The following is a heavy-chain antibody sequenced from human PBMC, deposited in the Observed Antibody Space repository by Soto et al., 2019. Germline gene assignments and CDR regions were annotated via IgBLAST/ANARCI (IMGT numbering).Heavy chain of an antibody. CDR3: ARDRGLDCSGGSCYVHYYYYYGMDV. D-gene: IGHD2-15*01. CDR1: GYTFTSYG. V-gene: IGHV1-18*01. J-gene: IGHJ6*02. CDR2: ISAYNGNT. Sequence: ASVKVSCKASGYTFTSYGISWVRQAPGQGLEWMGWISAYNGNTNYAQKIQGRVTMTTDTSTSTAYMELRSLRSDDTAVYYCARDRGLDCSGGSCYVHYYYYYGMDVWGQGTTVTVSS.